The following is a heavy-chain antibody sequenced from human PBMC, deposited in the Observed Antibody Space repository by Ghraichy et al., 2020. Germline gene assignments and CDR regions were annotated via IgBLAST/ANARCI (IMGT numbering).Heavy chain of an antibody. J-gene: IGHJ4*02. V-gene: IGHV3-23*01. CDR1: GYTFSIYP. CDR2: ISGSGTST. D-gene: IGHD2-15*01. Sequence: LSLTCAASGYTFSIYPMTWVRQAPGKGLEWLSFISGSGTSTYYADSVKGRFTISRDDSKNTVYLQMNSLRADDTAMYYCAKDSPGGYRSAGACPFDYWGPGTPVTVAS. CDR3: AKDSPGGYRSAGACPFDY.